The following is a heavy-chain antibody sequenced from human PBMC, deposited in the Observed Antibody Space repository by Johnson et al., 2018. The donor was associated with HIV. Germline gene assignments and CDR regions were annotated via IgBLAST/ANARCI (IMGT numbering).Heavy chain of an antibody. CDR1: GFTFSSYA. CDR2: ISYDGSNK. Sequence: VQLVESGGVVVQPGGSLRLSCAASGFTFSSYAMHWVRQAPGKGLEWVAVISYDGSNKYYADSVKGRFTISRDNSKNTLYLQMNSLRAEDTAVYYCARDGKVGATPRRAFDIWGQGTMVTVSS. CDR3: ARDGKVGATPRRAFDI. V-gene: IGHV3-30-3*01. D-gene: IGHD1-26*01. J-gene: IGHJ3*02.